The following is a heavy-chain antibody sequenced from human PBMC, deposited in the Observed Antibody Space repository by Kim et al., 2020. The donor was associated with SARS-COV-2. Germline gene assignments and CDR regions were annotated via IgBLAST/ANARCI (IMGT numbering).Heavy chain of an antibody. CDR1: GGSFSGYY. Sequence: SETLSLTCAVYGGSFSGYYWSWIRQPPGKGLEWIGEINHSGSTNYNQSLKSRVTISVDTSKNQFSLKLSSVTAADTAVYYCARGTREWLTFYYYYYMDVWGKGTTVTVSS. V-gene: IGHV4-34*01. CDR2: INHSGST. CDR3: ARGTREWLTFYYYYYMDV. D-gene: IGHD3-3*01. J-gene: IGHJ6*03.